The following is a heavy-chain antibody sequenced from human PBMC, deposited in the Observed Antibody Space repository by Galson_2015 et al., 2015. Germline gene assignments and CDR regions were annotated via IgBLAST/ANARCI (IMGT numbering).Heavy chain of an antibody. CDR1: GYTFTTYA. J-gene: IGHJ4*02. D-gene: IGHD3-10*01. Sequence: SVKVSCKASGYTFTTYAFHWVRQAPGQGLEWMGWIDLVNGNTKYPQKFQGRVSFTRDTSASTAYMEVNTLTSEDTAVYYCARYGSGSVAYWGQGTLVTVSS. CDR3: ARYGSGSVAY. CDR2: IDLVNGNT. V-gene: IGHV1-3*01.